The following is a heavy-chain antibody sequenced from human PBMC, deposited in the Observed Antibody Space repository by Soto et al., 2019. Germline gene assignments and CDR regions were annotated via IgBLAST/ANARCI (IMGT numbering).Heavy chain of an antibody. J-gene: IGHJ4*01. CDR2: VYHSRTT. D-gene: IGHD3-3*01. V-gene: IGHV4-39*01. CDR1: CGFISGPIAY. CDR3: ARLDFGSGSFALFDY. Sequence: LENLCLTRTGSCGFISGPIAYLAWLRQPPGKGLEWIATVYHSRTTYYNPSLSSRATISIDTSKNQFSLKLSSVTAADTAIYFCARLDFGSGSFALFDYWGHGSLVTVAA.